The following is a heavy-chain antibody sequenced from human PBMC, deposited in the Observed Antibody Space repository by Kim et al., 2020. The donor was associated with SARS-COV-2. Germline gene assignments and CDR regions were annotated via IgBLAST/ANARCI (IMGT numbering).Heavy chain of an antibody. CDR2: IDPSDSYT. CDR3: AKTGGSGSYYYYYGMDV. Sequence: GESLKISCKGSGYSFTSYWISWVRQMPGKGLEWMGRIDPSDSYTNYSPSFQGHVTISADKSISTAYLQWSSLKASDTAMYYCAKTGGSGSYYYYYGMDVWGQGTTVTVSS. D-gene: IGHD3-10*01. CDR1: GYSFTSYW. V-gene: IGHV5-10-1*01. J-gene: IGHJ6*02.